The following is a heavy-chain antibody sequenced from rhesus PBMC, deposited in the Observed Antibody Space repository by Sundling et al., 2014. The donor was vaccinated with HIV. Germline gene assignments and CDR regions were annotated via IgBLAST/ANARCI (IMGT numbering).Heavy chain of an antibody. Sequence: EVQLVETGGGLVQPGGSLKFSCTASGFTFSSYAMSWVRQAPGKGLEWVSAINSGGGSTYYADSVEGRFTLSRDNSKNTLSLQMNSLRAEDTAVYYCVRTLAAAGTPDRLHFDYWGQGVLVTVSS. CDR3: VRTLAAAGTPDRLHFDY. CDR2: INSGGGST. CDR1: GFTFSSYA. V-gene: IGHV3-103*01. J-gene: IGHJ4*01. D-gene: IGHD6-25*01.